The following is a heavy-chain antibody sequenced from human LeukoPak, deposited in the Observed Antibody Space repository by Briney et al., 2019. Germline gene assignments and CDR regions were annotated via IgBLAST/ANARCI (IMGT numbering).Heavy chain of an antibody. CDR3: ARSSGTGTFSY. V-gene: IGHV4-39*02. J-gene: IGHJ4*02. CDR2: VYYGRSP. CDR1: VDSISRSTYY. D-gene: IGHD6-25*01. Sequence: SETLSLTCTVSVDSISRSTYYWAWIRQAPGKGLEWIGSVYYGRSPYFNPSLESRATISVDTSKNHFSLKMSSVTAADTAVYYCARSSGTGTFSYWGQGTLVTVSS.